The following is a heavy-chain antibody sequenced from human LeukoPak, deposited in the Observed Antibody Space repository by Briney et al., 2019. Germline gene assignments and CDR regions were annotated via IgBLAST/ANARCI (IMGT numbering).Heavy chain of an antibody. CDR2: LYSGGSK. J-gene: IGHJ4*02. Sequence: GGSLRLSCAASGFTVSSNYMSWVRQAPGKGLEWVSVLYSGGSKYYADSVKGRFTISRDTSKNTLYLQMNSLRAEDTAVYYCARVFGATNFDYWGQGTLVTVSS. V-gene: IGHV3-66*01. CDR1: GFTVSSNY. CDR3: ARVFGATNFDY. D-gene: IGHD4/OR15-4a*01.